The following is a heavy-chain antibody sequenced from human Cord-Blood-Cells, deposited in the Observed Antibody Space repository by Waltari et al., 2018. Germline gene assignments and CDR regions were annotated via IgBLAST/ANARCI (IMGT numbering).Heavy chain of an antibody. V-gene: IGHV4-34*01. CDR3: ARGPSATRAFDI. D-gene: IGHD2-15*01. Sequence: QVQLQQWGAGLLKPSETLSLTCAVYGGSFSGYYWSWIRQPPGKGLEWIGEINHSGSTNYNPSLKSRVTISVDTSKNQFSLKLSSVTAADTAVYYCARGPSATRAFDIWGQGTMVTVSS. CDR2: INHSGST. J-gene: IGHJ3*02. CDR1: GGSFSGYY.